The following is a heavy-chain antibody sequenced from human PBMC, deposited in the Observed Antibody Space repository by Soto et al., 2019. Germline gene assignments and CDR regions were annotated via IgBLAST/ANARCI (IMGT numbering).Heavy chain of an antibody. Sequence: PGGSLRLSCAASGFTFSSYGMHWVRQAPGKGLEWVAVISYDGSNKYYADSVKGRFTISRDNSKNTLYLQMNSLRAEGTAVYYCAKDQGAVAGTEYYYYYGMDVWGQGTTVTVSS. CDR3: AKDQGAVAGTEYYYYYGMDV. J-gene: IGHJ6*02. D-gene: IGHD6-19*01. CDR1: GFTFSSYG. V-gene: IGHV3-30*18. CDR2: ISYDGSNK.